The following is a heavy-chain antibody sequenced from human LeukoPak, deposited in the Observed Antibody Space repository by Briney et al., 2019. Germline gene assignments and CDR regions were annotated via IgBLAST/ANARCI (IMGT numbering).Heavy chain of an antibody. J-gene: IGHJ4*02. CDR3: ARAPLMVRGITPPFDH. CDR2: INSDGSST. D-gene: IGHD3-10*01. Sequence: PGGSLRLSCAASGFTFSSYWMHWVRQAPGKGLVWVSRINSDGSSTSYADSVKGRFTISRDNAKNTLYLQMNSLRADDTSVYYCARAPLMVRGITPPFDHWGQGTLVTVYS. V-gene: IGHV3-74*01. CDR1: GFTFSSYW.